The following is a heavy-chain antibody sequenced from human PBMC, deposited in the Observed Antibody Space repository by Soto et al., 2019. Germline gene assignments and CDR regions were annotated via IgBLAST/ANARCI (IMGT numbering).Heavy chain of an antibody. J-gene: IGHJ3*02. CDR3: VKVGYYYDSSGSRPGVYDAFDI. Sequence: QPGGSLRLSCSTSGFTFSNYAMHWVRQAPGKGLEYVSAISSNGGSTYYADSVKGRFTISRDNSKNTLYLQMSSLRAEDTAVYYCVKVGYYYDSSGSRPGVYDAFDIWGQGTMVTVSS. CDR2: ISSNGGST. D-gene: IGHD3-22*01. CDR1: GFTFSNYA. V-gene: IGHV3-64D*08.